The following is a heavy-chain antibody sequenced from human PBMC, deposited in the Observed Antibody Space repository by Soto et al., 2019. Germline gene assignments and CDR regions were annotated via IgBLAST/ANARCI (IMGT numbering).Heavy chain of an antibody. J-gene: IGHJ4*02. D-gene: IGHD3-22*01. V-gene: IGHV3-33*01. CDR3: ARDPAFYDGSGHFDY. Sequence: GGSLRLSCAASGFTFSSYGMHWVRQAPGKGLEWVAVIWYDGSNKYYADSVKGRFTISRDNSKNTLYLQMNSLSAEDTAVYYCARDPAFYDGSGHFDYWGQGTLVTVSS. CDR2: IWYDGSNK. CDR1: GFTFSSYG.